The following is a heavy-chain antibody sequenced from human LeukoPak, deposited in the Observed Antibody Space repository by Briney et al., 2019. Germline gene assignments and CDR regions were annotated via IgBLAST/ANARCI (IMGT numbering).Heavy chain of an antibody. Sequence: RASVKVSCKASGGTFSSYAISWVRQAPGQGLEWMGGIIPIFGTANYAQKFQGRVTITTDESTSTAYMELSSLRSEDTAVYYCARGHSSSSRGFSYYYYMDVWGKGTTVTVSS. V-gene: IGHV1-69*05. CDR1: GGTFSSYA. CDR2: IIPIFGTA. D-gene: IGHD6-6*01. CDR3: ARGHSSSSRGFSYYYYMDV. J-gene: IGHJ6*03.